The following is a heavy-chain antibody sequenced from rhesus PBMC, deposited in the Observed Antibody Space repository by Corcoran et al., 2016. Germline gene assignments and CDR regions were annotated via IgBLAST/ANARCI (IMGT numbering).Heavy chain of an antibody. CDR1: GFTVSSYV. D-gene: IGHD5-12*01. V-gene: IGHV3S26*01. CDR2: ISESGGTI. CDR3: TRGGDSYSYFDY. J-gene: IGHJ4*01. Sequence: DVQLVESGGGLGKPGGSLRPSGVASGFTVSSYVMQWVRQAPGKGLEWVSVISESGGTIYYADSVKGRFTISRDNAKNSLFLQMNSLRAEDTAVYYCTRGGDSYSYFDYWGQGVLVTVSS.